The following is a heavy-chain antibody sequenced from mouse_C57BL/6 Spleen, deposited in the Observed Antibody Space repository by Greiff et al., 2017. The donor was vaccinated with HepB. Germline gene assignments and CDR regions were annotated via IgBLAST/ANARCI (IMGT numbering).Heavy chain of an antibody. J-gene: IGHJ2*01. D-gene: IGHD1-1*01. Sequence: QVQLQQSGAELARPGASVKLSCKASGYTFTSYGISWVKQRTGQGLEWIEEIYPRSGNTYYNEKFKGKATLTADKSSSTAYMELRSLTSEDSAVYFCAIITTVVATGVDYWGQGTTLTVSS. CDR1: GYTFTSYG. CDR2: IYPRSGNT. V-gene: IGHV1-81*01. CDR3: AIITTVVATGVDY.